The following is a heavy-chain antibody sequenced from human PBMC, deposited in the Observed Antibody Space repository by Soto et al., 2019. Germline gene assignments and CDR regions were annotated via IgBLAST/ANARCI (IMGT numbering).Heavy chain of an antibody. J-gene: IGHJ3*02. CDR3: ARGDGLLLWFGELLLMDDFDI. D-gene: IGHD3-10*01. V-gene: IGHV4-59*01. CDR2: IYYSGST. CDR1: GGSISSYY. Sequence: SETLSLTCTVSGGSISSYYWSWIRQPPGKGLEWIGYIYYSGSTNYNPSLKSRVTISVDTSKNQFSLKLSSVTAADTAVYYCARGDGLLLWFGELLLMDDFDIWGQGTMLTVS.